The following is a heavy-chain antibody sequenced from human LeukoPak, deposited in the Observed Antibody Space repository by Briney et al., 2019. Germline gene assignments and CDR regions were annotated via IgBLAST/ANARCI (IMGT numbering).Heavy chain of an antibody. Sequence: GESLKISWKGSGYSFTSYWIGWVRQMPGKGLEWMGIIYPGDSDTRYSPSFQGQVTISADKSISTAYLQWSSLKASDTAVYYCARSYYDSSGYYSPSHYWGQGTLVTVSS. J-gene: IGHJ4*02. D-gene: IGHD3-22*01. CDR2: IYPGDSDT. CDR3: ARSYYDSSGYYSPSHY. CDR1: GYSFTSYW. V-gene: IGHV5-51*01.